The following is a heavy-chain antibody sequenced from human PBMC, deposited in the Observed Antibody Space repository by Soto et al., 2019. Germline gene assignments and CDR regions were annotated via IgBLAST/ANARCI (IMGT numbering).Heavy chain of an antibody. D-gene: IGHD2-15*01. CDR2: ISYDGSNK. Sequence: GGSLRLSCAASGFTFSSYGMHWVRQAPGKGLEWVAVISYDGSNKYYADSVKGRFTISRDNSKNTLYLQMNSLRAEDTAVYYCAKDNDIVVVVAATSRSRGMDAWGQGTPVTVSS. CDR1: GFTFSSYG. V-gene: IGHV3-30*18. CDR3: AKDNDIVVVVAATSRSRGMDA. J-gene: IGHJ6*02.